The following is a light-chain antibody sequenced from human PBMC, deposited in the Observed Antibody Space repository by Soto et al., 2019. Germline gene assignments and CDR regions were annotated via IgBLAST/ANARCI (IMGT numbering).Light chain of an antibody. CDR1: SRDVGDYKY. CDR3: SSYTSSSTLV. CDR2: EVS. Sequence: QSALTQPASVSGSPGQSIIIPCTGTSRDVGDYKYVSWYQQHPGKAPKLLIHEVSNRPSGVSNRFSGSKSGNTASLTISGLQAEDEADYYCSSYTSSSTLVFGGGTKVTVL. J-gene: IGLJ2*01. V-gene: IGLV2-14*01.